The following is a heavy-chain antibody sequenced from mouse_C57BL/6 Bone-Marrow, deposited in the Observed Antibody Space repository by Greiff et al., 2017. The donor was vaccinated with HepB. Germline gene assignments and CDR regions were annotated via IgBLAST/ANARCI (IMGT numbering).Heavy chain of an antibody. CDR1: GYSITSGYY. V-gene: IGHV3-6*01. J-gene: IGHJ3*01. CDR2: ISYDGSN. D-gene: IGHD1-1*01. CDR3: ARGYYGRAY. Sequence: EVQLVESGPGLVKPSQSLSLTCSVTGYSITSGYYWNWIRQFPGNKLEWMGYISYDGSNNYNPSLKNRISITRDTSKNQFFLKLNSVTTEDTATYYCARGYYGRAYWGQGTLVTVSA.